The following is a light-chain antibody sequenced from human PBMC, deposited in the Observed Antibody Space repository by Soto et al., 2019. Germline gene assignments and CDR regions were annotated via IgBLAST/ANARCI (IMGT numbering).Light chain of an antibody. V-gene: IGKV1-5*01. CDR2: HAS. J-gene: IGKJ1*01. CDR1: QSISGW. CDR3: QQYDSYPWT. Sequence: DIQMTQSPSTLSASVGDRVTITCRASQSISGWLAWYQQKPGKAPRLLIYHASSLQSGVPSRFGGSGSGTEFSLAISRLQPDDFATYYCQQYDSYPWTFGQGTKVEIK.